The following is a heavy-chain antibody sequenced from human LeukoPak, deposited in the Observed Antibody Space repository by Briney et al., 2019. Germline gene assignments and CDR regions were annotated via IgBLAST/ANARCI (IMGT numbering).Heavy chain of an antibody. J-gene: IGHJ4*02. D-gene: IGHD5-12*01. CDR1: GFTFSSYW. V-gene: IGHV3-7*03. CDR2: IKQDGSEK. CDR3: ASDLLYSWLNYFDY. Sequence: GGSLRLSCAASGFTFSSYWMSWVRQAPGKGLEWVANIKQDGSEKYYVDSVKGRFTISRDNAKNSLYLQMNSLRAEDTAVYYCASDLLYSWLNYFDYWGQGTLVTVSS.